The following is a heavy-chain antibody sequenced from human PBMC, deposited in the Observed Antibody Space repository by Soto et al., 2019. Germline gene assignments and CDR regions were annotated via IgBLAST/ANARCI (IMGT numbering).Heavy chain of an antibody. CDR2: INAGNGNT. J-gene: IGHJ5*02. CDR3: ARDPAAAGYNWFDP. CDR1: GYTFTSYA. V-gene: IGHV1-3*01. Sequence: ASVKVSCKASGYTFTSYAMHWVRQAPGQRLEWMGWINAGNGNTKYSQKFQGRVTITRDASASTAYMELSSLRSEDTAVYYCARDPAAAGYNWFDPWGQGTLVTVSS. D-gene: IGHD6-13*01.